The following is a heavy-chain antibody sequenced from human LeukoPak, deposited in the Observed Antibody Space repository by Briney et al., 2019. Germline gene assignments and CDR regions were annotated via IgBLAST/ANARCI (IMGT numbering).Heavy chain of an antibody. D-gene: IGHD3-16*01. CDR2: LRGDGDT. CDR1: GFTFSSYA. J-gene: IGHJ4*02. CDR3: AKASWVSSADAVL. Sequence: GGSLRLSCVASGFTFSSYAMSWVRQAPARGLEWVGSLRGDGDTFYADSVKGRFTLSRDGSRNTVYLQLNNLRVEDTAVYYCAKASWVSSADAVLWGQGTPVTVSS. V-gene: IGHV3-23*01.